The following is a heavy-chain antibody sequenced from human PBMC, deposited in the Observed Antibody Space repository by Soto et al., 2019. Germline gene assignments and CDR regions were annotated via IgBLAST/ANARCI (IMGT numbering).Heavy chain of an antibody. CDR2: IIPIFGTA. CDR1: GGTFSSYA. J-gene: IGHJ6*02. CDR3: ARGLDYYYSSGYNYYYYGMDV. D-gene: IGHD3-22*01. V-gene: IGHV1-69*13. Sequence: SVKVSCKASGGTFSSYAISWVRQAPGQGLEWMGGIIPIFGTANYAQKFQGRVTITADESTSTAYMELSSLRSGDTAVYYCARGLDYYYSSGYNYYYYGMDVWGQGTTVTV.